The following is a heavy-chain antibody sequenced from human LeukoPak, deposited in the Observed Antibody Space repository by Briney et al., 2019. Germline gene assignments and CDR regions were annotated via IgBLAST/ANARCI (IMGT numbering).Heavy chain of an antibody. CDR1: GGSFSGYY. Sequence: PSETLSLTCAVYGGSFSGYYWSWIRQPPGKGLEWIGEINHSGSTNYNPSLKSRVTISVDTSKNQFSLKLSSVTAADTAVYYCARSGYSGYGFDPWGQGTLVTVSS. CDR2: INHSGST. V-gene: IGHV4-34*01. J-gene: IGHJ5*02. CDR3: ARSGYSGYGFDP. D-gene: IGHD5-12*01.